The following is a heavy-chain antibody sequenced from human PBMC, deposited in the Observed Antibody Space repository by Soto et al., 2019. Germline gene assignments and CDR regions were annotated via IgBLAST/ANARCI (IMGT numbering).Heavy chain of an antibody. J-gene: IGHJ3*02. D-gene: IGHD3-10*01. V-gene: IGHV3-23*01. CDR2: ISGSGGST. CDR3: ASLWFGELLILPNDAFDI. CDR1: GFTFSSYA. Sequence: PGGSLRLSCAASGFTFSSYAMSWVRQAPGKGLEWVSAISGSGGSTYYADSVKGRFTISRDNSKNTLYLQMNSLRAEDTAVYYCASLWFGELLILPNDAFDIWGQGTMVTVSS.